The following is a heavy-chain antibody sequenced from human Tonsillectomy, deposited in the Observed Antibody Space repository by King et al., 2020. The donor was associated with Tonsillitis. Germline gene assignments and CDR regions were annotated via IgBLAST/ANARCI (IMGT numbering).Heavy chain of an antibody. V-gene: IGHV3-21*01. D-gene: IGHD6-19*01. J-gene: IGHJ6*02. CDR3: ARGAGAVTGRGGMDV. CDR2: INKNSNYI. CDR1: GFTFSTFG. Sequence: VQLVESGGGLVKPGGSLRLTCVASGFTFSTFGMNWVRQAPGKGLEWVSSINKNSNYIHYADSVKGRFNISRDNAKNELYLHMDSLGVADTAVYYCARGAGAVTGRGGMDVWGQGTTVTVSS.